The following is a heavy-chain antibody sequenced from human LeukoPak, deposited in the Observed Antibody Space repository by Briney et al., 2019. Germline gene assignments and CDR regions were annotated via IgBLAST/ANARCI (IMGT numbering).Heavy chain of an antibody. V-gene: IGHV3-7*01. CDR3: ARVRDGNDY. CDR1: GFTFSSYW. D-gene: IGHD1-1*01. Sequence: GGALRLPCAASGFTFSSYWMSWVRQAPGKGLEGVANIKQDGSEKYYVDSVKGRFTISRDNAKNSLYLQMNSLRAEDTAVYYCARVRDGNDYWGQGTLVTVSS. CDR2: IKQDGSEK. J-gene: IGHJ4*02.